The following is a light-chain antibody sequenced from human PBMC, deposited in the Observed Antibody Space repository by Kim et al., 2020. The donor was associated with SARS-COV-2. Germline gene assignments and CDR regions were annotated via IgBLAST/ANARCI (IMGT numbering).Light chain of an antibody. Sequence: DIVMTQSPDSLAVSLGERATINCKSSQSVLYRSNKNNYLAWYQQKPGQPPKLLIYWASTRESGVPDRFSGSGSGTDFTLTISSLQAEGVAVYYCQQYYINPPWTFGQGTKVDIK. CDR1: QSVLYRSNKNNY. CDR2: WAS. V-gene: IGKV4-1*01. J-gene: IGKJ1*01. CDR3: QQYYINPPWT.